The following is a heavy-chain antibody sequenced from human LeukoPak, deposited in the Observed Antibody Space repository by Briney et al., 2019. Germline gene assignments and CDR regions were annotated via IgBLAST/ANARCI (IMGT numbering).Heavy chain of an antibody. CDR1: GFTVSGNY. J-gene: IGHJ3*02. V-gene: IGHV3-66*01. CDR3: VRGYCSSTSCYPGAFDI. Sequence: GGSLRLSCAASGFTVSGNYMSWVRQAPGKGLEWVSLLYSGGSTYYADSVKGRFSISRDNSKNTLYLQMNSLRAEDTAVYYCVRGYCSSTSCYPGAFDIWGQGTMVTVSS. CDR2: LYSGGST. D-gene: IGHD2-2*01.